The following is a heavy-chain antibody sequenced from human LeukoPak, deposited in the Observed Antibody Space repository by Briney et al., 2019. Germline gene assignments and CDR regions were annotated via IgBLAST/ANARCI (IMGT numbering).Heavy chain of an antibody. V-gene: IGHV3-30*18. CDR2: ISYDGSNK. Sequence: PGRSLRLSCAASGFTFSSYGMHWVRQAPGKGLEWVAVISYDGSNKYYADSVKGRFTISRDNSKNTLYLQMNSLRAEDTAVYYCAKVPFYYDFWSGFDYWGQGTPVTVSS. CDR3: AKVPFYYDFWSGFDY. CDR1: GFTFSSYG. J-gene: IGHJ4*02. D-gene: IGHD3-3*01.